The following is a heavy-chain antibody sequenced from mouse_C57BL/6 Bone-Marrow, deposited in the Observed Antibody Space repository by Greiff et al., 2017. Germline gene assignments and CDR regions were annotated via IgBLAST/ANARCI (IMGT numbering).Heavy chain of an antibody. CDR2: IWTGGGT. J-gene: IGHJ4*01. CDR3: DRDESYCRVLYYAMDY. Sequence: VQLKESGPGLVAPSQSLSITCTVSGFSLTSYAISWVRQPPGKGLAWLGVIWTGGGTNYNSALKSRLSISKDNSKSQVFLKMNSLQTDDTARYYCDRDESYCRVLYYAMDYWGQGTSATVSS. D-gene: IGHD2-14*01. V-gene: IGHV2-9-1*01. CDR1: GFSLTSYA.